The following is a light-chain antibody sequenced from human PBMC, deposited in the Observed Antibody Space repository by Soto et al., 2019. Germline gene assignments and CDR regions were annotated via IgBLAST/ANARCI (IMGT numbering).Light chain of an antibody. Sequence: EIVMTQSPATLSVSPGERATHSCWASQSVSSNLAWYHQKPGHSPRLLIYGASTRATCIPARFSGSGSGTEFTLTISSLQSEDFAVYSCQQYNNWTPGSRTFGQGTKVDIK. J-gene: IGKJ1*01. CDR1: QSVSSN. CDR3: QQYNNWTPGSRT. V-gene: IGKV3-15*01. CDR2: GAS.